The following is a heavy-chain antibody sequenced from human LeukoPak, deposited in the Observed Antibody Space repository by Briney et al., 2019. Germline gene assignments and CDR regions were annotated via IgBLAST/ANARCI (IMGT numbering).Heavy chain of an antibody. J-gene: IGHJ4*02. CDR1: GYTFTGYY. D-gene: IGHD1-26*01. Sequence: GASVKVSCKASGYTFTGYYIHWVRQAPGQGLEWMGWINPNSDGTNYAQKFQGRVTMTRDTSISTAYMELSRLRSDDTAVYYCAREFAYSGSYWGQGTLVTVSS. V-gene: IGHV1-2*02. CDR3: AREFAYSGSY. CDR2: INPNSDGT.